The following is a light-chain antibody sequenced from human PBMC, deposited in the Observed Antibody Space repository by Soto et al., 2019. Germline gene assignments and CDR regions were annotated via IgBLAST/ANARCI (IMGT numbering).Light chain of an antibody. CDR3: QSYDRSLSGYV. V-gene: IGLV1-40*01. Sequence: QSVLTQPPSVSGAPGQRVTISCTGSSSNIGAGYEVHWYQQLPGTAPKLLIYANGNRPSGVPDRFSGSKSGTSASLAITGLQAEDEADYYCQSYDRSLSGYVLGTGTKLTVL. CDR2: ANG. CDR1: SSNIGAGYE. J-gene: IGLJ1*01.